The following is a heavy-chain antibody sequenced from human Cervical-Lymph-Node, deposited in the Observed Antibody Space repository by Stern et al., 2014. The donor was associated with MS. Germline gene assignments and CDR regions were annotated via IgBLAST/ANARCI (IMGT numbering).Heavy chain of an antibody. CDR1: GYSFTGFH. D-gene: IGHD6-13*01. V-gene: IGHV1-2*06. J-gene: IGHJ4*02. Sequence: VQLLESGTDVKKPGASVTVSCQASGYSFTGFHIHWLRQAPGQGLEWMGRVNPVSGGKNYAQRFQGRVTMTRDTSVSTAYMELSSLTSDDTAIYYCAREIYGSSQTFDYWGQGTLVTVSS. CDR2: VNPVSGGK. CDR3: AREIYGSSQTFDY.